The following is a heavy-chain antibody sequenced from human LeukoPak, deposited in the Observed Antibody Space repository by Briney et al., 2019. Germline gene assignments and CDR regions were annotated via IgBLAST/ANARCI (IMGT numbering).Heavy chain of an antibody. V-gene: IGHV3-30*04. CDR2: ISYDGNNN. CDR3: ARGVATATSPFAY. J-gene: IGHJ4*02. Sequence: GGSLRLSCAASGFTFSSFVMNWVRQAPGKGLEWVVIISYDGNNNDYADSVKGRFTISRDNSRNTLHLQMNSLRAEDTAVYYCARGVATATSPFAYWGQGTLVTVSS. D-gene: IGHD2-15*01. CDR1: GFTFSSFV.